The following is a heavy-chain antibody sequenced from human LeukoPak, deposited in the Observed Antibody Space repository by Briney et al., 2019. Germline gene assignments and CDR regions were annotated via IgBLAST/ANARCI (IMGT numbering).Heavy chain of an antibody. CDR1: GFTFSSYE. J-gene: IGHJ4*02. V-gene: IGHV3-48*03. CDR2: ISSSGSTV. Sequence: QTGGSLRLSCAASGFTFSSYEMHWVRQAPGKGLEWVSYISSSGSTVYNVESVKGRFTISRDNARNSLYLHMNSLRAEDTAVYYCAKDLVFPRYCSGGSCPNWGQGTLVTVSS. CDR3: AKDLVFPRYCSGGSCPN. D-gene: IGHD2-15*01.